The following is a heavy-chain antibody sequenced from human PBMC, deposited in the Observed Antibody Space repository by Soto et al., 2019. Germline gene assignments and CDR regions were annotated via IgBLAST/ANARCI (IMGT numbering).Heavy chain of an antibody. CDR2: IYYSGRT. CDR3: ARLWGWFGDY. CDR1: GGSISSYY. V-gene: IGHV4-59*08. Sequence: QVQLQESGPGLVKPSETLSITCTVSGGSISSYYWSWIRQPPGKGLEWIGYIYYSGRTTYNPSLKSRVTISVDTSQIQFALKLCSVTAADTAVYYCARLWGWFGDYWGQGTLVTVSS. D-gene: IGHD3-10*01. J-gene: IGHJ4*02.